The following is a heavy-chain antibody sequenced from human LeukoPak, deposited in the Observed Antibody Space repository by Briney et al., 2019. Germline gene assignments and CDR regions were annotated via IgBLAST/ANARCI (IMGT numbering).Heavy chain of an antibody. J-gene: IGHJ3*02. D-gene: IGHD4-17*01. CDR2: FDPEDGET. CDR1: GHSLTELS. CDR3: ARGYDYGDYPGAFDI. Sequence: ASVKVSCKVSGHSLTELSLHWVRQAPGKGLEWMGGFDPEDGETVYAQRFQGRVTMTEDTSTDTAYMQLSSLRSEDTAVYYCARGYDYGDYPGAFDIWGQGTMVTVSS. V-gene: IGHV1-24*01.